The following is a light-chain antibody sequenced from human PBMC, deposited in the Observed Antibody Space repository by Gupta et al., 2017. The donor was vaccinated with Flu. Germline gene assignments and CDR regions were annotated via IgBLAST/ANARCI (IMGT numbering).Light chain of an antibody. CDR2: AVT. CDR3: SSDACSNYYV. V-gene: IGLV2-8*01. CDR1: YSDVGGYNY. Sequence: QSALTQPPSASGSPGQSVTISCTGTYSDVGGYNYVSWSHHTPGKDPKVLIYAVTKRPSGAPGRFSGSKAANTASLTVSGREEEDAADYYCSSDACSNYYVFGTGTKVTVL. J-gene: IGLJ1*01.